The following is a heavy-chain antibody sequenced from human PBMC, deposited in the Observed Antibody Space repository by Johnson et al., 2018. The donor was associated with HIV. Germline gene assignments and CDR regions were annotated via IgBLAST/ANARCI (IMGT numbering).Heavy chain of an antibody. CDR2: IKSKTDGGTT. Sequence: VQLVESGGGLVKPGGSLRLSCAASGFTFSNAWMSWVRQAPGKGLEWVGRIKSKTDGGTTDYAAPVKGRFTISRDNAKNSLYLQMNSLRAEDTAVYYCARDKGGEWLAEEALDSGGQGTMVT. D-gene: IGHD6-19*01. CDR3: ARDKGGEWLAEEALDS. J-gene: IGHJ3*02. V-gene: IGHV3-15*01. CDR1: GFTFSNAW.